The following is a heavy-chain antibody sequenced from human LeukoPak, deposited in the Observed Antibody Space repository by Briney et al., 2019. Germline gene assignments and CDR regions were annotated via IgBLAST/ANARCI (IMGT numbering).Heavy chain of an antibody. CDR3: ASLGFGELFYFDY. Sequence: PSETLSLTCTVSGGSISSYYWSWIRQPPGKGLEWIGYIYYGGSTNYNPSLKSRVTISVDTSKNQFSLKLSSVTAADTAVYYCASLGFGELFYFDYWGQGTLVTVSS. V-gene: IGHV4-59*01. J-gene: IGHJ4*02. CDR2: IYYGGST. D-gene: IGHD3-10*01. CDR1: GGSISSYY.